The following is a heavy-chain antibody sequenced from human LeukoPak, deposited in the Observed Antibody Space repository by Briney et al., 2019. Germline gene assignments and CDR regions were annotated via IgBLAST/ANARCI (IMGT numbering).Heavy chain of an antibody. J-gene: IGHJ4*02. CDR3: ARGRNRDGYNF. Sequence: PGGSLRLSCVGSGFTFSSYTMNWVRQAPGKGLEWVSSITSSHSDIDYAASVKGRFTISRDNARNSLYLQMHSLRAEDTAVYYCARGRNRDGYNFWGQGTLVTVSS. V-gene: IGHV3-21*01. CDR2: ITSSHSDI. D-gene: IGHD5-24*01. CDR1: GFTFSSYT.